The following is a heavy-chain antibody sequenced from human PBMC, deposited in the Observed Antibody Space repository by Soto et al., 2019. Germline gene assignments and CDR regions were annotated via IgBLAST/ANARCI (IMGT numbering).Heavy chain of an antibody. J-gene: IGHJ6*02. CDR1: GFTFSDYC. CDR3: ARHVLRFLEWLSDRVYYGMDV. V-gene: IGHV3-11*01. Sequence: QVQLVESGGGLVKPGGSLRLSCAASGFTFSDYCMSWIRQAPGKGLEWVSYISSSGSTIYYADSVKGRFTISRDNAKNSLYLQMNSLRAEDTAVYYCARHVLRFLEWLSDRVYYGMDVWGQGTTVTVSS. CDR2: ISSSGSTI. D-gene: IGHD3-3*01.